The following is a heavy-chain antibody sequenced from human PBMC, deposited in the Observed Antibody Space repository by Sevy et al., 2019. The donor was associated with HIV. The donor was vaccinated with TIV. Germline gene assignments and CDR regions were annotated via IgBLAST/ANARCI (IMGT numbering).Heavy chain of an antibody. Sequence: ASVKVSCKTSGYSFSGYNMHWVRQAPGQGLESMGRINPTGGGTKFAEMFQGRVTMTRDMSISTAYMELSSLRSDDTAVYYCVRVPAAAGTRGYFDYWGQGTLVTVSS. J-gene: IGHJ4*02. CDR3: VRVPAAAGTRGYFDY. D-gene: IGHD6-13*01. CDR1: GYSFSGYN. CDR2: INPTGGGT. V-gene: IGHV1-2*06.